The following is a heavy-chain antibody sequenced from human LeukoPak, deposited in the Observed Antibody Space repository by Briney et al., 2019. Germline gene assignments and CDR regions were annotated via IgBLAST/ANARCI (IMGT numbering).Heavy chain of an antibody. D-gene: IGHD3-10*01. CDR2: INPSGGST. CDR1: GYSLTTYY. J-gene: IGHJ5*02. V-gene: IGHV1-46*01. CDR3: ARSFGELYWFDP. Sequence: ASVKVSCKASGYSLTTYYMHWVRQAPGQGLEWMAIINPSGGSTSYAQKFQGRVTMTRDTSTSTVYMELSSLRSEDTAVYYCARSFGELYWFDPWGQGTLVTVSS.